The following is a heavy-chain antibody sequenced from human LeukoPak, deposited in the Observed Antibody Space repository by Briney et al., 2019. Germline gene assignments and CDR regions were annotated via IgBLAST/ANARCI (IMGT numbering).Heavy chain of an antibody. J-gene: IGHJ4*02. CDR2: VGNDEKTI. V-gene: IGHV3-30*04. D-gene: IGHD1-26*01. Sequence: PGRSLRISCVASGFTFTGHSMHCVRQAPGKGVECVAVVGNDEKTISYADSLKGRFPISRDNSKDTLYLQMNSLRDEDTAVYYCARERQVGTTPFDYWGQGSLVTVSS. CDR3: ARERQVGTTPFDY. CDR1: GFTFTGHS.